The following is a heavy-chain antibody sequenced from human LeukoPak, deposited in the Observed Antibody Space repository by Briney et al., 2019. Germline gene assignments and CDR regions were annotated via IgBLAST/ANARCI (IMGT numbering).Heavy chain of an antibody. CDR2: ISGSGGST. Sequence: PWGSLRLSCAASGFTFSSYAMSWVRQAPGKGLEWVSAISGSGGSTYYADPVKGRFTISRDNSKNTLYVQMNFFEPEATAVYYCARGYSSSRYFFDDWRQGTLATVSS. J-gene: IGHJ4*02. V-gene: IGHV3-23*01. CDR1: GFTFSSYA. CDR3: ARGYSSSRYFFDD. D-gene: IGHD6-13*01.